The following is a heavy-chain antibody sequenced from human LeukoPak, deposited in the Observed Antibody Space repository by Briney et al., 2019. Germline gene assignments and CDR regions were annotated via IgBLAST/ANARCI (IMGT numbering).Heavy chain of an antibody. CDR1: GFIFSSYS. V-gene: IGHV3-48*01. Sequence: GGSLRLSCAASGFIFSSYSMNWVRQAPGKGLEWVSYISSSSSTMYYAASVKGRFSISRDNAQNSLYLQMNSLRAEDTAVYYCARHGYGSGWYRNWGQGTLVTVSS. D-gene: IGHD6-19*01. CDR3: ARHGYGSGWYRN. CDR2: ISSSSSTM. J-gene: IGHJ4*02.